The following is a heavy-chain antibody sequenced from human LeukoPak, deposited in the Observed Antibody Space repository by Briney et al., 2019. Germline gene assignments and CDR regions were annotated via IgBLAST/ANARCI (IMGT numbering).Heavy chain of an antibody. CDR1: GYTFTGYY. V-gene: IGHV1-2*02. CDR2: INPNSGGT. D-gene: IGHD3-22*01. CDR3: ARDYLYDSSGYDY. Sequence: GASVKVSCKASGYTFTGYYMHWVRQAPGQGLEWMGWINPNSGGTNYAQKFQGRVTMTRDTSISTAYMELSGLRSDDTAVYYCARDYLYDSSGYDYWGQRTLVTVSS. J-gene: IGHJ4*02.